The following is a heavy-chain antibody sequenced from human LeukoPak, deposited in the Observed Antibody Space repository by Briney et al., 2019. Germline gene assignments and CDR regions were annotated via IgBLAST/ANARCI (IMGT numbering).Heavy chain of an antibody. CDR1: GFTFSSYS. V-gene: IGHV3-21*01. J-gene: IGHJ4*02. D-gene: IGHD1-26*01. CDR3: ARDLLGATDY. Sequence: PGGSLRLSCSASGFTFSSYSMNWVRQAPGKGLEWVSSISSSSSYIYYADSVKGRFTISRDNAKNSLYLQMNSLRAEDTAVYYCARDLLGATDYWGQGTLVTVSS. CDR2: ISSSSSYI.